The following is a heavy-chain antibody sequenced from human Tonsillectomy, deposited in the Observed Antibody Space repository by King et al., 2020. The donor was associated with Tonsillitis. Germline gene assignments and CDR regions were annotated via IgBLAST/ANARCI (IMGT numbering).Heavy chain of an antibody. CDR3: ARHGRQLLGNEHYFDY. Sequence: LQLQESGPGLVKPSETLSLTCTVSVGSISSSSYYWGWIRQPPGKGLEWIVTIYYSGSTYYNPSLKSRVTLSVDSSKNQFSLRRSLVTAADTAVYYCARHGRQLLGNEHYFDYWGQGTLVTVSS. V-gene: IGHV4-39*01. CDR2: IYYSGST. J-gene: IGHJ4*02. CDR1: VGSISSSSYY. D-gene: IGHD6-13*01.